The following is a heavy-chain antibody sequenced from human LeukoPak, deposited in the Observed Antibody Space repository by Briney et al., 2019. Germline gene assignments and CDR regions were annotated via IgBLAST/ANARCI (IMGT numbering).Heavy chain of an antibody. D-gene: IGHD6-13*01. J-gene: IGHJ4*02. CDR2: IYSGGST. V-gene: IGHV3-66*02. CDR3: AREGSAAAGEGEVYFDY. Sequence: GGSLRLSCAASGFTVSSNYMSWVRQAPGKGLEWVSVIYSGGSTYYADSVKGRFTISRDNSKNTLYLQMNSLRAEDTAVYYCAREGSAAAGEGEVYFDYWGQGTLVTVSS. CDR1: GFTVSSNY.